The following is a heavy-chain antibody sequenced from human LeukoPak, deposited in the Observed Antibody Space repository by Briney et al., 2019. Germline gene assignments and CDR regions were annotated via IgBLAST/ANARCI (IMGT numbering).Heavy chain of an antibody. Sequence: ASVKVSCKASGYTFTGYYIHWVRQAPGQGLEWVGWINPNSGGTNYAQRFQGRVTMTRETSISTAYMELSSLRSDDTAVYYCAKDYYYHSGRGSGGMDVWGQGTTATVSS. CDR3: AKDYYYHSGRGSGGMDV. CDR1: GYTFTGYY. CDR2: INPNSGGT. J-gene: IGHJ6*02. D-gene: IGHD3-10*01. V-gene: IGHV1-2*02.